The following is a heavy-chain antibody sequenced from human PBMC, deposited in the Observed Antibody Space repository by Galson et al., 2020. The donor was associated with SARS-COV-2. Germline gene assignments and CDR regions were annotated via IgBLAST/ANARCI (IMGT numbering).Heavy chain of an antibody. J-gene: IGHJ6*02. CDR2: ISWNSGSI. CDR1: GFTFDDYA. D-gene: IGHD5-12*01. Sequence: GGSLRLSCAASGFTFDDYAMHWVRQAPGKGLEWVSGISWNSGSIGYADSVKGRFTISRDNAKNSLYLQMNSLRAEDTALYYCAKFGFDWYSGYENDYYGMDGWGQGTTVTVSS. CDR3: AKFGFDWYSGYENDYYGMDG. V-gene: IGHV3-9*01.